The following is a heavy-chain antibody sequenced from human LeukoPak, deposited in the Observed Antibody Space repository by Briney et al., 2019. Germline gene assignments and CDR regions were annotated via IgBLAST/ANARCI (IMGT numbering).Heavy chain of an antibody. V-gene: IGHV1-2*02. CDR1: GYTFTGYY. CDR2: INPNSGGT. Sequence: ASVKVSCKASGYTFTGYYMHWVRQAPGQGLEWMGWINPNSGGTNYAQKFQGRVTTTRDTSISTAYMELSRLRSDDTAVYYCARGYCSSTSCFGFDPWGQGTLVTVSS. J-gene: IGHJ5*02. CDR3: ARGYCSSTSCFGFDP. D-gene: IGHD2-2*01.